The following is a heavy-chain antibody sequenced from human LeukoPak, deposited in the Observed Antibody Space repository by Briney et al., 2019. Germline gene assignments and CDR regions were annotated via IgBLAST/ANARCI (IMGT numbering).Heavy chain of an antibody. D-gene: IGHD3-22*01. CDR1: GGSISSGDYY. V-gene: IGHV4-30-4*08. CDR2: IYYSGST. J-gene: IGHJ3*02. CDR3: ARAKYYYDSSGYHDAFDI. Sequence: PSETLSLTCTVSGGSISSGDYYWSWIRQPPGRGLEWIGYIYYSGSTYYNPSLKSRVTISVDTSKNQFSLKLSSVTAADTAVYYCARAKYYYDSSGYHDAFDIWGQGTMVTVSS.